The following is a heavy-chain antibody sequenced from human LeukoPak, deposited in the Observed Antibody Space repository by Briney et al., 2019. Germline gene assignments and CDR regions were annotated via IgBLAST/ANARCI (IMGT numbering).Heavy chain of an antibody. CDR3: ARTDSSGDLSCDY. D-gene: IGHD3-22*01. V-gene: IGHV3-64*01. J-gene: IGHJ4*02. CDR2: ISGNGGTT. CDR1: GFTFSTYA. Sequence: PGGSLRLSCAASGFTFSTYAMHWVRQAPGKGLEYVSAISGNGGTTYYANSVKGRFTISRDNSKNTLYLQMGSLRDEDMAVYYCARTDSSGDLSCDYWGQGTLVTVAS.